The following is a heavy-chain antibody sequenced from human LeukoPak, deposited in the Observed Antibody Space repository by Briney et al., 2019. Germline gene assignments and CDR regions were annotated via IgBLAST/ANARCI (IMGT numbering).Heavy chain of an antibody. CDR2: ISGSGGST. CDR1: GFTFSSCA. J-gene: IGHJ4*02. V-gene: IGHV3-23*01. D-gene: IGHD3-22*01. Sequence: GGSLRLSCAASGFTFSSCAMSWVRQAPGKGLEWVSAISGSGGSTYYADSVKGRFTISRDNSKNTLYLQMNSLRAEDTAVYYCAKVGGSHYYDSSGYYLFFDYWGQGTLVTVSS. CDR3: AKVGGSHYYDSSGYYLFFDY.